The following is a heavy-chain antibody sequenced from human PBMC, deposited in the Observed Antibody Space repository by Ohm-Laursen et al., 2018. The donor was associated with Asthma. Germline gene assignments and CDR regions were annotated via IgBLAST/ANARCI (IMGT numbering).Heavy chain of an antibody. CDR2: ITGSGGST. Sequence: SLRLSCAASGFSFSSYAMNWVRQAPGKGLERVSIITGSGGSTYYADSVKGRFTVSRDDSKNTLYLQMNSLRPDDTAVYYCARDVMEWYLPAFDFWGQGTLVTVS. CDR3: ARDVMEWYLPAFDF. V-gene: IGHV3-23*01. D-gene: IGHD3-3*01. CDR1: GFSFSSYA. J-gene: IGHJ4*02.